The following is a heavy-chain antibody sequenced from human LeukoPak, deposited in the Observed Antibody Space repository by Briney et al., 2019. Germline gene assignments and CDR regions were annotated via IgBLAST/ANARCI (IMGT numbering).Heavy chain of an antibody. Sequence: SVKVSCKASGGTFSSYAISWVRQAPGQGLEWMGGIIPIFGTANYAQKFQGRVTITADESTSTAYMELSSLRSEDTAVYYCARGDEMATINYFDYWGQGTLVTVSS. V-gene: IGHV1-69*13. CDR3: ARGDEMATINYFDY. D-gene: IGHD5-24*01. CDR2: IIPIFGTA. J-gene: IGHJ4*02. CDR1: GGTFSSYA.